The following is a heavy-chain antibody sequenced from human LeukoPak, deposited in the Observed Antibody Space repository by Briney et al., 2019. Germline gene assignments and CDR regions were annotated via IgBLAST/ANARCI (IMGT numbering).Heavy chain of an antibody. J-gene: IGHJ5*02. D-gene: IGHD3-3*01. CDR1: GGTFSSYA. Sequence: SVKVSCKASGGTFSSYAISWVRQAPGQGLEWMGGIIPIFGTANYAQKFQGRVTITADESTSTAYMELSSLRSEDTAVYYCARGEGVRFLEWLNWFDPWAREPWSPSPQ. CDR3: ARGEGVRFLEWLNWFDP. V-gene: IGHV1-69*13. CDR2: IIPIFGTA.